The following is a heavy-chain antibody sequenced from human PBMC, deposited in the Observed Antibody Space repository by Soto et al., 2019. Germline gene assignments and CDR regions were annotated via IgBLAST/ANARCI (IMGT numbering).Heavy chain of an antibody. J-gene: IGHJ5*02. CDR3: AKGGSSWTEWFDP. Sequence: ASVKVSCKASGYPLTSKYLHWVRQAPGQGLEWMGWINPSSGGTKEAQKFRGRVTMTRDTSISAAYMELSRLTSDDTAVYYCAKGGSSWTEWFDPWGQGTLVTVSS. CDR1: GYPLTSKY. D-gene: IGHD6-13*01. V-gene: IGHV1-2*02. CDR2: INPSSGGT.